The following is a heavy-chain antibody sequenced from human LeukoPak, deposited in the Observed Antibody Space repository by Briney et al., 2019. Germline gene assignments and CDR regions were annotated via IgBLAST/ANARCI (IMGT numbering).Heavy chain of an antibody. Sequence: SGGSLRLSCAASGFTFSSYAMHWVRQAPGKGLEWVAVISYEGSNQYYADSVKGRFTISRDNSKNTLNLQMNSLRAEDTAVYYCARDRTIAAARPLDYWGQGTLVTVSS. V-gene: IGHV3-30-3*01. D-gene: IGHD6-13*01. CDR1: GFTFSSYA. CDR3: ARDRTIAAARPLDY. CDR2: ISYEGSNQ. J-gene: IGHJ4*02.